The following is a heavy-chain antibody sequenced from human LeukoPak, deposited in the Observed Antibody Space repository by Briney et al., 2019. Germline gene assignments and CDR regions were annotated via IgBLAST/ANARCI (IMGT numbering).Heavy chain of an antibody. CDR3: AKKRDDWDFFDS. CDR2: IRYDGNKK. V-gene: IGHV3-30*02. D-gene: IGHD3-9*01. CDR1: GFTFSSYG. J-gene: IGHJ4*02. Sequence: GGSLRLSRAASGFTFSSYGMHWVRQAPGKGLEWVAFIRYDGNKKYYADSVKGRFTISRDNSKNTLYLQMNSLRAEDTAVYYCAKKRDDWDFFDSWGQGTLVTVSS.